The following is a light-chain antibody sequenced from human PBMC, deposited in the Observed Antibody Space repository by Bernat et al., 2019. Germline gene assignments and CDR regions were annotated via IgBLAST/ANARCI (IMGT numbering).Light chain of an antibody. CDR3: QHSYSWPWT. CDR1: QSVGSE. Sequence: IVMTQSPATLSLSPGERATLSCRASQSVGSELAWYQQKAGQAPRLLIYGASTRATGIPDRFSGSGSGTEFTLTITSLQSEDFAIYYCQHSYSWPWTFGQGTKVEIK. J-gene: IGKJ1*01. CDR2: GAS. V-gene: IGKV3-15*01.